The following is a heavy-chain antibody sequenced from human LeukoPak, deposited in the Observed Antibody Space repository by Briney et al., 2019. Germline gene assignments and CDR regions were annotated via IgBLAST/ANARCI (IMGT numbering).Heavy chain of an antibody. CDR3: ERGVGSYDSSGGDWCDP. J-gene: IGHJ5*02. V-gene: IGHV4-31*03. CDR2: IYYSGST. D-gene: IGHD3-22*01. Sequence: PSQTLSLTCTVSGGSISSGGYYWSWIRQHPGKGLEWIGYIYYSGSTYYNPSLKSRVTISVDTSKNQFSLKLSSVTAADTAVYYCERGVGSYDSSGGDWCDPWGQGTLVNVSS. CDR1: GGSISSGGYY.